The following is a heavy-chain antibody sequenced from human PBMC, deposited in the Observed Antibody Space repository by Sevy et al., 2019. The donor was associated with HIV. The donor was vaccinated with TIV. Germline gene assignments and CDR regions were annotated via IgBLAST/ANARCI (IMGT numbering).Heavy chain of an antibody. J-gene: IGHJ4*02. CDR1: GYTLTELS. V-gene: IGHV1-24*01. D-gene: IGHD3-10*01. Sequence: ASVRVSCKVSGYTLTELSMHWVRQAPGKGLEWMGGFDPEDGETIYAQKFQGRVTMTEDTSTDTAYMELSSLGSEDTAVYYCATPGITMVQGVIFDYWGQGTLVTVSS. CDR2: FDPEDGET. CDR3: ATPGITMVQGVIFDY.